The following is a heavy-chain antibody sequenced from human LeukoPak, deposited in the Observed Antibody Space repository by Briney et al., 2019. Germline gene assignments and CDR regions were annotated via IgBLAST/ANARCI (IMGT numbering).Heavy chain of an antibody. CDR2: INSRDNII. J-gene: IGHJ3*02. V-gene: IGHV3-48*03. CDR3: ARGGYCTSTICYSLNAFDI. Sequence: GGSLRLSCAASGFTVSTYEMNWVRQAPGKGLEWDPYINSRDNIIYYADSVKGRFTISRDNAKNSLSLQMNSLRAEDTAVYYCARGGYCTSTICYSLNAFDIWGQGTIVTVSS. CDR1: GFTVSTYE. D-gene: IGHD2-2*01.